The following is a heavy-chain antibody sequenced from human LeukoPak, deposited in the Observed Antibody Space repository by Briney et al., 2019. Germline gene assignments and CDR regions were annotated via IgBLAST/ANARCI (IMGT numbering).Heavy chain of an antibody. CDR3: ASVGKAYGDQSFLPY. CDR1: GYTFSSYW. D-gene: IGHD3-10*01. CDR2: IKQDGSQK. J-gene: IGHJ4*02. V-gene: IGHV3-7*01. Sequence: GGALRLSCAASGYTFSSYWMTCVRQAPGKGREWVASIKQDGSQKQYVDSVKGRFPISRDNAKNSQYLQMNSLRAEDTAVYYCASVGKAYGDQSFLPYWGQGTLVTVSS.